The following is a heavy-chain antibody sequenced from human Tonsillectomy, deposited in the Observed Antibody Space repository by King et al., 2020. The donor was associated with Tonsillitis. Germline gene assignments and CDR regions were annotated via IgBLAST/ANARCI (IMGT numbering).Heavy chain of an antibody. J-gene: IGHJ4*02. V-gene: IGHV3-74*01. Sequence: VQLVESGGGLVQPGGSLRLSCAASGFTFSNYWMHWVRQAPGKGLVWVARITSDGSSTTYADSVKGRFTISSDNAKNTLYLQMNSLRAEDTAVYYCAGYNYGRPFDYWGQGTLVTVSS. CDR3: AGYNYGRPFDY. D-gene: IGHD5-18*01. CDR1: GFTFSNYW. CDR2: ITSDGSST.